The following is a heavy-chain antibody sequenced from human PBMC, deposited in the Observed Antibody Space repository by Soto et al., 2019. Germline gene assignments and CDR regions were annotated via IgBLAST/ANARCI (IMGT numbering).Heavy chain of an antibody. CDR1: GYTFTGYY. CDR2: INPNSGGT. J-gene: IGHJ6*02. CDR3: AREWISRGVVYYYYYGMDV. D-gene: IGHD3-10*01. Sequence: ASVKVSCKASGYTFTGYYMHWVRQAPGQGLEWMGWINPNSGGTIYAQKFQGWVTMTRDTSISTAYMELGRLISDDTAVYYCAREWISRGVVYYYYYGMDVWGQGTTVTVSS. V-gene: IGHV1-2*04.